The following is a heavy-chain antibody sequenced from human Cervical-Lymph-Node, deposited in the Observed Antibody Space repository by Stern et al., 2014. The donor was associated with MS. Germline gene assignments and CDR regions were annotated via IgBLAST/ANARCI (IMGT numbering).Heavy chain of an antibody. J-gene: IGHJ4*02. Sequence: EVQLVESGGGLVQPGRSLRLSCAASGFTFDDYAMHWVRQAPGKGLEWVSGISWNSGSIGYADSVKGRFTISRDNAKNSLYLQMNSLRAEDTALYYCARDRSIGWYYFDYWGQGTLVTVSS. CDR2: ISWNSGSI. CDR3: ARDRSIGWYYFDY. CDR1: GFTFDDYA. V-gene: IGHV3-9*01. D-gene: IGHD6-19*01.